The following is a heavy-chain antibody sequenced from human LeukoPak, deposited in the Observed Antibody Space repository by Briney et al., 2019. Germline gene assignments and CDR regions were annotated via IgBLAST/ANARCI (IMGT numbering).Heavy chain of an antibody. Sequence: IPSETLSLTCTVSGGSISSYYWSWIRQPPGKGLEWIGYIHYSGSTNYNPSLKSRVTISVDTSKNQFSLKLSSVTAADTAVYYCARDRVSLQYSSGWYVAGGFDHDAFDIWGQGTMVTVSS. V-gene: IGHV4-59*01. D-gene: IGHD6-19*01. CDR2: IHYSGST. CDR3: ARDRVSLQYSSGWYVAGGFDHDAFDI. CDR1: GGSISSYY. J-gene: IGHJ3*02.